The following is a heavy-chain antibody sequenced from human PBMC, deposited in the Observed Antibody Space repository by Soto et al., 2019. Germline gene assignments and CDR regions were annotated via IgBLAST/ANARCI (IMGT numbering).Heavy chain of an antibody. CDR3: ARVAVAARPRWYNWFDP. Sequence: QEQLVQSGAEVKKPGASVKVSCKTSGYTFTDYDINWVRQATGQGLEWIGWMNPNSGETGYAQKFQGRGTMTRSASRSTADLELSSLRSEDTAVYYCARVAVAARPRWYNWFDPWGQGTLVTVSS. CDR2: MNPNSGET. V-gene: IGHV1-8*01. D-gene: IGHD2-15*01. CDR1: GYTFTDYD. J-gene: IGHJ5*02.